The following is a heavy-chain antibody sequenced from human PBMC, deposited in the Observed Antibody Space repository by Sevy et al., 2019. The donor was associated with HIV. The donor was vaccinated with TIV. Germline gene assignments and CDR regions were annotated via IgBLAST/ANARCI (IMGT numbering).Heavy chain of an antibody. D-gene: IGHD6-13*01. Sequence: GGSLRLSCAASGFAFSSYAMSWVCQAPGKGLEWVSAISGSGGSTYYADSVKGRFTISRDNSKNTLYLQMNSLRAEDTAVYYCAKGHIAAAGNFDYWGQGTLVTVSS. CDR2: ISGSGGST. CDR1: GFAFSSYA. V-gene: IGHV3-23*01. CDR3: AKGHIAAAGNFDY. J-gene: IGHJ4*02.